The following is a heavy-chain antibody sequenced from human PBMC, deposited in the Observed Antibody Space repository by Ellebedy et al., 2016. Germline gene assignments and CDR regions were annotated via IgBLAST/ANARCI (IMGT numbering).Heavy chain of an antibody. D-gene: IGHD5-18*01. CDR2: VYYSGTT. CDR3: VRAQSEGYSYGVDF. V-gene: IGHV4-39*07. Sequence: SETLSLXXTVSGGSISSSSYYWVWIRQPPGKGLEWIGSVYYSGTTHYNPSLKSRVTISVDTSKNQFYLRLSSVTAADTAVYYCVRAQSEGYSYGVDFWGQGTLVTVSS. J-gene: IGHJ4*02. CDR1: GGSISSSSYY.